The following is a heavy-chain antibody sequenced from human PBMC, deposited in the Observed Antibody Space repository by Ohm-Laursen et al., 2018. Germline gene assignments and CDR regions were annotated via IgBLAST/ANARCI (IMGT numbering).Heavy chain of an antibody. CDR1: GFTFSSYG. V-gene: IGHV3-33*01. CDR2: IWYDGSNK. D-gene: IGHD6-13*01. Sequence: SLRLSCTASGFTFSSYGMHWVRQAPGKGLEWVAVIWYDGSNKYYADSVKGRFTISRDNSKNTLYLQMNSLRAEDTAVYYCARDPEGEGTYSSSWYGPYYYYYYGMDVWGQGTTVTVSS. CDR3: ARDPEGEGTYSSSWYGPYYYYYYGMDV. J-gene: IGHJ6*02.